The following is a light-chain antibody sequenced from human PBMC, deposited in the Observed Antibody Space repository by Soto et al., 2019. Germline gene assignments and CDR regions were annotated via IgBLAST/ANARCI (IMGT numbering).Light chain of an antibody. V-gene: IGLV2-14*01. CDR2: EVS. CDR1: SSDVGGYNY. J-gene: IGLJ2*01. CDR3: SSYTSSSSLVV. Sequence: QSALTQPASVSGSPGQSITISCTGTSSDVGGYNYVSWYQQHPGKAPKLIIYEVSNRPSGVSNRFSGSKSGNTATLTIYGLQAEDEADYHCSSYTSSSSLVVFGGGTKLTVL.